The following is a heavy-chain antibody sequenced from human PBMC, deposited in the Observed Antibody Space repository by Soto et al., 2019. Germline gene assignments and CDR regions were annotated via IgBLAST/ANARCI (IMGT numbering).Heavy chain of an antibody. CDR3: ARMASSGYVFDY. CDR2: IYYSGSN. CDR1: GGSLSSYY. D-gene: IGHD3-22*01. J-gene: IGHJ4*02. V-gene: IGHV4-59*12. Sequence: ASETLSLTFTVSGGSLSSYYWSLIRQPPGKGLEWIGYIYYSGSNNYNPSLKSRVTISVDTSKNQFSLKLSSVTAADTAVYYCARMASSGYVFDYRGQGTPVTVSP.